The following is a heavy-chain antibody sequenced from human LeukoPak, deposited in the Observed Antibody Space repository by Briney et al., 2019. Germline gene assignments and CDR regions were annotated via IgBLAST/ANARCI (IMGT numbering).Heavy chain of an antibody. CDR2: TSGPGTTT. CDR3: ARDWI. J-gene: IGHJ3*02. V-gene: IGHV3-48*01. Sequence: PGGSLRLSCTTSGFSFTSYAMNWVRQAPGKGLEWLSYTSGPGTTTKYADSVRGRFTISRDNNKNSLYLQMNSLRAEDTAVYYCARDWIWGQGTMVTVSS. CDR1: GFSFTSYA.